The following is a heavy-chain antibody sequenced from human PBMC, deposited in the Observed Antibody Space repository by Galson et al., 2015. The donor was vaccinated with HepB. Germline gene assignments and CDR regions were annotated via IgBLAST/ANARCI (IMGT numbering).Heavy chain of an antibody. J-gene: IGHJ4*02. D-gene: IGHD3-3*01. CDR1: GFTFSRYG. Sequence: SLRLSCAASGFTFSRYGIHWVRQAPGKGLEWVAVSSYDGGSQYFADSVRSRFTISRDNSENTAYLQMNSLRAEDTAVYYCAKATYDFWSGYLCAADYWGQGTLVTVSS. V-gene: IGHV3-30*18. CDR2: SSYDGGSQ. CDR3: AKATYDFWSGYLCAADY.